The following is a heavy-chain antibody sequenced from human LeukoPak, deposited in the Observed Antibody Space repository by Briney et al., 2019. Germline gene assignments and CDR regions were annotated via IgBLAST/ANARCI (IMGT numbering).Heavy chain of an antibody. Sequence: GGSLRLSCAASGFTFSSYWMSWVRQAPGKGLEWVANIKQDGSGKYYVDSVKGRFTISRDNAKNSLYLQMNSLRAEDTAVYYCARLTAEKGYYYYYMDVWGKGTTVTVSS. CDR2: IKQDGSGK. J-gene: IGHJ6*03. CDR1: GFTFSSYW. V-gene: IGHV3-7*01. CDR3: ARLTAEKGYYYYYMDV. D-gene: IGHD1-14*01.